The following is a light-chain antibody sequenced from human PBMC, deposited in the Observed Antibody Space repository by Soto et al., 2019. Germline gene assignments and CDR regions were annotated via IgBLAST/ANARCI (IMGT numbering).Light chain of an antibody. V-gene: IGKV3-20*01. CDR3: QQYGSSFT. CDR1: QSVSSSY. Sequence: EIVLTQSPGTLSLSPGERATLSCRASQSVSSSYLAWYQQKPGQAPRLPIYGASSRATGIPDRFSGSGSGTDFTLIISRLEPEDFAVYYCQQYGSSFTFGPGTKVDIK. J-gene: IGKJ3*01. CDR2: GAS.